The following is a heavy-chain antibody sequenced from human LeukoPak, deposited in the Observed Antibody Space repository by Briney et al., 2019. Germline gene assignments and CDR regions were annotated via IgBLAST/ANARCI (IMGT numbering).Heavy chain of an antibody. CDR3: AELGITMIGGV. CDR1: GFTFSSCE. J-gene: IGHJ6*04. Sequence: GGSLRLSCAASGFTFSSCEMKWVRQAPGKGLEWVSYISSSGSTIYYADSVKGRFTISRDTAKNSLYLQMNSLRAEDTAVYYCAELGITMIGGVWGKGTTVTISS. CDR2: ISSSGSTI. V-gene: IGHV3-48*03. D-gene: IGHD3-10*02.